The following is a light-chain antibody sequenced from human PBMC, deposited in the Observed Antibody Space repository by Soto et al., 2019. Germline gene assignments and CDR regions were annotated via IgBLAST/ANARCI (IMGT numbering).Light chain of an antibody. V-gene: IGKV1D-12*01. CDR1: RDISTW. Sequence: DIQMTQSPSSVSASVVDRVTITCRASRDISTWLALYQQKPGKAPRLLIYDASILESGVPSRFSGSGSGTEFTLTITSLQPEDFASYYCQKLNTFPLTFGQGTRLEIK. CDR2: DAS. J-gene: IGKJ5*01. CDR3: QKLNTFPLT.